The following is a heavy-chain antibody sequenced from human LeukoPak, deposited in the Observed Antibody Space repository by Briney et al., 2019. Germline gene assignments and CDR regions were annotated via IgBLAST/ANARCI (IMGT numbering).Heavy chain of an antibody. CDR3: ATDIAAAGTSQGY. J-gene: IGHJ4*02. CDR1: GGSISSSSYY. D-gene: IGHD6-13*01. V-gene: IGHV4-39*01. CDR2: IYYSGST. Sequence: SETLSLTCTVSGGSISSSSYYWGWIRQPPGKGLEWIGSIYYSGSTYYNPSLKSRVTISVATSKNQFSLKLSSVTAADTAVYYCATDIAAAGTSQGYWGQGTLVTVSS.